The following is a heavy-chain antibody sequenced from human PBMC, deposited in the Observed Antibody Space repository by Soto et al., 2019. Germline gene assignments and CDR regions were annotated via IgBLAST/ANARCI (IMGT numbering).Heavy chain of an antibody. D-gene: IGHD5-18*01. CDR1: GFTFSSYS. Sequence: EVQLVESGGGLVQPGGSLRLSCAASGFTFSSYSMNWVRQAPGKGLEWVSYISSSSSTIYYADSVKGRFTISRDNAKNPLYVQMNSLRDERTAVYYCARDPYSYGLIDYWGQGTLVTVFS. CDR3: ARDPYSYGLIDY. V-gene: IGHV3-48*02. CDR2: ISSSSSTI. J-gene: IGHJ4*02.